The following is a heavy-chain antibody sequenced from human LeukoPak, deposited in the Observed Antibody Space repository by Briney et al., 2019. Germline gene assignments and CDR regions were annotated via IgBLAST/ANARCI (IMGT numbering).Heavy chain of an antibody. CDR1: GGSFIGYY. V-gene: IGHV4-34*01. CDR3: ARGPLLRFLEWLSVINFDY. J-gene: IGHJ4*02. CDR2: INHSGST. Sequence: PSETLSLTCAVYGGSFIGYYWSWIRQPPGKGLEWIGEINHSGSTNYNPSLKSRVTISVDTSKNQFSLKLSSVTAADTAVYYCARGPLLRFLEWLSVINFDYWGQGTLVTVSS. D-gene: IGHD3-3*01.